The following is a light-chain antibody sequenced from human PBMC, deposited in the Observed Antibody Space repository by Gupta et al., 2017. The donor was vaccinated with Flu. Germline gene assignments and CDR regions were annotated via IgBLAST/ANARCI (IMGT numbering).Light chain of an antibody. Sequence: QSALTQPASVSGSPGQSIAISCTGTCTDIGSYKYVSWYQQHPGKAPQLLIYDVTNRPSGVSTRFSGSKSGDTASLTISGLQAEDEADYYCSSCTSSTTLVFGGGTRLTVL. CDR2: DVT. J-gene: IGLJ2*01. CDR3: SSCTSSTTLV. CDR1: CTDIGSYKY. V-gene: IGLV2-14*01.